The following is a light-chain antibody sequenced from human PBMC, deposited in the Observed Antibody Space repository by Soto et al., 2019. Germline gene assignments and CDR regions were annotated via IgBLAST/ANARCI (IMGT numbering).Light chain of an antibody. CDR2: GAS. V-gene: IGKV3-20*01. CDR1: QSVSSSY. J-gene: IGKJ1*01. Sequence: EIVLTQSPGTLSLSPGERATLSCRASQSVSSSYLAWYQQKPGQAPRLLISGASSRATGIPDRFSGSGSGTDFTLTISRLDPEDFAVYYCQQYGSSASFGQGTKVEIK. CDR3: QQYGSSAS.